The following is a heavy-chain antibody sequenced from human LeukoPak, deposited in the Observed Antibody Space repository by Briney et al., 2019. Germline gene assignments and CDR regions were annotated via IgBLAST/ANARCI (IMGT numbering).Heavy chain of an antibody. Sequence: GGSLRLSCAASGFTFSSYSMNWVRQAPGKGLEWVSSISSSSSYIYYADSVKGRFTISRDNAKNSLYLQMNSLRAEDTAVYYCARETERLWSPTLYWGQGTLVTVSS. J-gene: IGHJ4*02. CDR2: ISSSSSYI. CDR3: ARETERLWSPTLY. V-gene: IGHV3-21*01. CDR1: GFTFSSYS. D-gene: IGHD5-18*01.